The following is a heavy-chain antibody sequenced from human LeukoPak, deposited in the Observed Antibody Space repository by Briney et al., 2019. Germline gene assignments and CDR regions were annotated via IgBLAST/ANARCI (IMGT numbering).Heavy chain of an antibody. D-gene: IGHD2-8*02. Sequence: SETLSLTCTVSGGSISSYYWNWIRQPPGKGLEWIGYIYSSGNTNYNPSLKSRVTISLDTSKNQFSLKLSSVTAADTAVYYCVRSPLVADYYFDYWGQGTLVTVSS. V-gene: IGHV4-59*01. CDR3: VRSPLVADYYFDY. CDR2: IYSSGNT. J-gene: IGHJ4*02. CDR1: GGSISSYY.